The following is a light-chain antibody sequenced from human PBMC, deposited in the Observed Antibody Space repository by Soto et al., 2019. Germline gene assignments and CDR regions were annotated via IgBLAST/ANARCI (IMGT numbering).Light chain of an antibody. CDR1: QSVLYSSNNKNY. V-gene: IGKV4-1*01. Sequence: DIVMTQSPDSLAVSLGERATINCKSSQSVLYSSNNKNYLAWYQQRPGQPPKLLIYWPSTRESAVPDRFSGSGYWSDFTPTITSPQAEDVAVYYCQQYDSTPPTFGQGTKLEIK. CDR2: WPS. J-gene: IGKJ2*01. CDR3: QQYDSTPPT.